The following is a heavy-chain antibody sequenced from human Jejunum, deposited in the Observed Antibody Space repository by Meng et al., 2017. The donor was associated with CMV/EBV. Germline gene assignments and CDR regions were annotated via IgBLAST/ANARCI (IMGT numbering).Heavy chain of an antibody. CDR1: SGDYY. D-gene: IGHD2-2*01. CDR2: IKYSGRA. V-gene: IGHV4-30-4*08. Sequence: SGDYYWSWIRQPPGKGLEWIGFIKYSGRAYYNPSLNSRVTISLDTSENHFSLRLSSVTAADTAVYYCARTQDCSTTSCYTGFDPWGQGTRVTVSS. CDR3: ARTQDCSTTSCYTGFDP. J-gene: IGHJ5*02.